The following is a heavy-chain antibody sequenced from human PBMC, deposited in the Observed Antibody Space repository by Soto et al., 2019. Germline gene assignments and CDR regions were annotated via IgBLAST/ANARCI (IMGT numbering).Heavy chain of an antibody. CDR1: GFTFSSYA. CDR2: ISGSGGST. CDR3: AKLHLDGSGSYYNVYFDY. Sequence: GGSLRLSCAASGFTFSSYAMSWVRQAPGKGLEWVSAISGSGGSTYYADSVKGRFTISRDNSKNTLYLQMNSLRAEDTAVYYCAKLHLDGSGSYYNVYFDYWGQGTLVTVSS. D-gene: IGHD3-10*01. V-gene: IGHV3-23*01. J-gene: IGHJ4*02.